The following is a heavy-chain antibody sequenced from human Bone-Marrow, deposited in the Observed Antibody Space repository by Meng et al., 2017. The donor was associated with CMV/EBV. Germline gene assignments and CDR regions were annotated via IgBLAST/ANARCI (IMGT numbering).Heavy chain of an antibody. D-gene: IGHD3-10*01. CDR1: GYSFTSYW. J-gene: IGHJ4*02. Sequence: GGSLRLSCKGSGYSFTSYWIGWVRQMPGKGLEWMGIIYPGDSDTRYSPFFQGHDTISAVKSISTAYLHWSSLKASDTAIYYWASRKGDGTERDLDYWGQGTLVAVSS. CDR2: IYPGDSDT. V-gene: IGHV5-51*01. CDR3: ASRKGDGTERDLDY.